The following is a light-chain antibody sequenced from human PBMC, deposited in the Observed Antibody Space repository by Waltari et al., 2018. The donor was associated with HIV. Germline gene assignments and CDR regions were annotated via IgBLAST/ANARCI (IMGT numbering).Light chain of an antibody. Sequence: EVVLPQSPGPLSLSPGDRATLACRASQSINSTYLAWYQQHPGQTPRLLMYGASRRAIGIPDRFSGSGSGTDFTLTIARLEPGDFAVYYCHQYGSSPRTFGQGTKVDIK. J-gene: IGKJ1*01. CDR1: QSINSTY. CDR2: GAS. CDR3: HQYGSSPRT. V-gene: IGKV3-20*01.